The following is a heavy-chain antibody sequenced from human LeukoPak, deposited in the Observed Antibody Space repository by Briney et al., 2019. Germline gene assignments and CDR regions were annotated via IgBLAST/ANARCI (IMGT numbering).Heavy chain of an antibody. V-gene: IGHV3-74*01. J-gene: IGHJ3*02. Sequence: GGSMRLSCAASGFTFSSYWMHWVRQAPGKGLVWVSRINSDGSSTSYADSVKGRFTISRDNAKNTLYLQMNSLRAEDTAVYYCARGYDSSGYYTLSGAFDIWGQGTMVTVSS. CDR3: ARGYDSSGYYTLSGAFDI. D-gene: IGHD3-22*01. CDR1: GFTFSSYW. CDR2: INSDGSST.